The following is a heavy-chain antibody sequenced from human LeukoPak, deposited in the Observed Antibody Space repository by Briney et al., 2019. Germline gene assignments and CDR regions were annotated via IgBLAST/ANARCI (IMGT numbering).Heavy chain of an antibody. CDR2: IYSGGST. J-gene: IGHJ4*02. Sequence: GGSLRLSCAASGFTVSSNYMSWVRQAPGKGLEWVSVIYSGGSTYYADSVKGRFTISRDNAKNSLYLQMNSLRAEDTAVYYCAPRGYQAPFDYWGQGTLVTVSS. CDR3: APRGYQAPFDY. V-gene: IGHV3-66*01. D-gene: IGHD2-2*01. CDR1: GFTVSSNY.